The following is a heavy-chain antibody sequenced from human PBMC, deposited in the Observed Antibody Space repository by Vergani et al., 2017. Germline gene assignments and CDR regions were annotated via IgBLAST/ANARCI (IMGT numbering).Heavy chain of an antibody. CDR3: ATDQKQWLVRFYYYYYMDV. CDR2: ISSSSSYI. CDR1: GFTFSSYS. D-gene: IGHD6-19*01. J-gene: IGHJ6*03. Sequence: EVQLVESGGGLVKPGGSLRLSCAASGFTFSSYSMNWVRQAPGKGLEWVSSISSSSSYIYYADSVKGRFTISRDNAKNSLYLQMNSLRAEDTAVYYCATDQKQWLVRFYYYYYMDVWGKGTTVTVSS. V-gene: IGHV3-21*01.